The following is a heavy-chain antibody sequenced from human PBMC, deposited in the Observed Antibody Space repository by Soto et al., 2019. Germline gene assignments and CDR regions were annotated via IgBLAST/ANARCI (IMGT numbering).Heavy chain of an antibody. J-gene: IGHJ5*02. CDR2: IYYSGST. CDR3: ARGRVVVVAARHYNWFDP. CDR1: DGSVSSGSYY. Sequence: SETLSLTCTVSDGSVSSGSYYWNWIRQPPGKGLEWIGFIYYSGSTHYNPSLQSRVTISVDTSKNQFSLKLSSVTAADTAVYYCARGRVVVVAARHYNWFDPWGQGTLVTVSS. V-gene: IGHV4-61*01. D-gene: IGHD2-15*01.